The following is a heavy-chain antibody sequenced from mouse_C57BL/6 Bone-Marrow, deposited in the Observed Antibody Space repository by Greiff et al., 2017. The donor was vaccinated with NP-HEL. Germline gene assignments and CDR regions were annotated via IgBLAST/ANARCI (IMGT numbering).Heavy chain of an antibody. CDR1: GYSFTGYY. D-gene: IGHD1-1*01. V-gene: IGHV1-42*01. CDR2: INPSTGGT. J-gene: IGHJ3*01. CDR3: ARKLLRYQAWFAY. Sequence: EVQLQQSGPELVKPGASVKISCKASGYSFTGYYMNWVKQSPEKSLEWIGEINPSTGGTTYNQKFKAKATLTVDKSSSTAYMQLKSLTSEDSAVYYCARKLLRYQAWFAYWAKGLWSLSLQ.